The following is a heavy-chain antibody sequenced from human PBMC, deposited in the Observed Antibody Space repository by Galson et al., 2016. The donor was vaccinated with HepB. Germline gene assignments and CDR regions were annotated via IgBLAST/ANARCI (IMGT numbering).Heavy chain of an antibody. CDR2: ISYDGTNE. CDR3: AKDLSHWEFADY. J-gene: IGHJ4*02. D-gene: IGHD3-10*01. V-gene: IGHV3-30*18. Sequence: SLRLSCAASGFTFSSYDMHWVRQAPGEGLEWVAVISYDGTNEYYADSVKGRFTISRDNSKNTVYLQMNSLRAEDTAVYYCAKDLSHWEFADYWGQGTLVTVSS. CDR1: GFTFSSYD.